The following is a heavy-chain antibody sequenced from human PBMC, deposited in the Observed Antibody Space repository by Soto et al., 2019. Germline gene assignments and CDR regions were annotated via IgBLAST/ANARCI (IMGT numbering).Heavy chain of an antibody. CDR2: ISYSGVSA. CDR3: AKESSKIVDFNDGPDD. CDR1: GFIFSNHA. D-gene: IGHD2-8*01. Sequence: LRLSCEASGFIFSNHAMSWVRQAPGRGLEWVSIISYSGVSAYYADSVKGRLTISRDNSKNTLYLKMVGLRAEDTAVYFCAKESSKIVDFNDGPDDWRQGTMVTVSS. J-gene: IGHJ4*03. V-gene: IGHV3-23*01.